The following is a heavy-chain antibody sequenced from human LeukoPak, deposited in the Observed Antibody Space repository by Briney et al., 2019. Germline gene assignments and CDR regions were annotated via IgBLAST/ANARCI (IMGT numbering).Heavy chain of an antibody. V-gene: IGHV3-43D*03. Sequence: GSLRLSCAASGFTFDDYAMHWVRQAPVKGLEWVSLINWDGGSTYYADSVKGRFTISRDNSKNSLYLQMNSLRAEDTALYYCVKGGDTGYYDYFDYWGQGTLVTVSS. CDR1: GFTFDDYA. D-gene: IGHD3-9*01. CDR3: VKGGDTGYYDYFDY. J-gene: IGHJ4*02. CDR2: INWDGGST.